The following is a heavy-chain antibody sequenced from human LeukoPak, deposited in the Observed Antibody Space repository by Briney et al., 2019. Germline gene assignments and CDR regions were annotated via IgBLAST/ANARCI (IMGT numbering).Heavy chain of an antibody. D-gene: IGHD5-18*01. CDR2: ISGSGRST. CDR1: GLTFSNFK. V-gene: IGHV3-48*01. J-gene: IGHJ4*02. CDR3: AVRSVDAAMVDY. Sequence: GGSLRLSCAVSGLTFSNFKMNWVRRAPWKGLEWVSCISGSGRSTFYADSVKGRFTISRDNSKNTLYLEMNSLRAEDTAVYYCAVRSVDAAMVDYWGQGTLVTVSS.